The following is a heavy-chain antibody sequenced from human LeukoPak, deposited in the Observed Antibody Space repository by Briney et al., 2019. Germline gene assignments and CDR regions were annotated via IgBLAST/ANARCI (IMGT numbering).Heavy chain of an antibody. CDR1: GDSITTYY. J-gene: IGHJ4*02. V-gene: IGHV4-59*08. CDR2: VYYSGTT. CDR3: ASYSSAWYLHY. D-gene: IGHD6-19*01. Sequence: SETLSLTCTVSGDSITTYYWSWIRQPPGKGLEWIGFVYYSGTTNYNPSLKSRVTISVDTSKNQISLKLSSVTAADTAMYYCASYSSAWYLHYWGQGSPVTVSS.